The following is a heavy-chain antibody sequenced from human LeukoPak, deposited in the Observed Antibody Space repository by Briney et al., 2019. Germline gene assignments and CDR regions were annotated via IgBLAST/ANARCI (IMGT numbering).Heavy chain of an antibody. CDR2: IKQDGSKK. J-gene: IGHJ4*02. CDR1: GFPFSSYW. V-gene: IGHV3-7*04. D-gene: IGHD5-24*01. CDR3: TRVGYIDEGIDY. Sequence: GGSLRLSCVASGFPFSSYWMTWVRQARGKGLEWVANIKQDGSKKSYVDSVKGRFTISRDNAKNSLYLQMNSLRAEDTAIYYCTRVGYIDEGIDYWGQGTLVTVSS.